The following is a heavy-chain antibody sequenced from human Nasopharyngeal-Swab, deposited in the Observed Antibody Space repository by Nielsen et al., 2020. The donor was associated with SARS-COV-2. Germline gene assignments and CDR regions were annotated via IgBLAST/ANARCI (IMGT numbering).Heavy chain of an antibody. J-gene: IGHJ4*02. D-gene: IGHD4/OR15-4a*01. CDR1: GFVFSGSA. CDR3: TTDYYFDY. V-gene: IGHV3-73*01. CDR2: IGDKAHNYAT. Sequence: GGSLRLSCAASGFVFSGSAINWVRQASGKGLEWVGRIGDKAHNYATTYAASVKGRFTISRDDSKNTAFLQMDSLNTEDTALYYCTTDYYFDYWGQGTLVTVSS.